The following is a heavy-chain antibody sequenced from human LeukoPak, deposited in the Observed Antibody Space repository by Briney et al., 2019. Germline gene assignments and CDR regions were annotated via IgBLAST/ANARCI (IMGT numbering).Heavy chain of an antibody. D-gene: IGHD6-19*01. V-gene: IGHV4-59*01. CDR2: LYYSGST. CDR1: GGSISSYY. CDR3: ARGRSGWYWDY. Sequence: SETLSLTCTVSGGSISSYYWSWIRQPPGKGLEWIGYLYYSGSTNYNPSLKSRVTISVDTSKNQFSLKLSSVTAADTAVYYCARGRSGWYWDYWGQGTLVTVSS. J-gene: IGHJ4*02.